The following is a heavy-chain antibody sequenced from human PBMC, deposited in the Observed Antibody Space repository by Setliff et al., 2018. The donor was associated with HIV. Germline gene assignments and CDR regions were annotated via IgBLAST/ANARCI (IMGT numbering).Heavy chain of an antibody. V-gene: IGHV4-4*07. Sequence: ASETLSLTCTVSGGSISSYYWSWIRQPAGKGLEWIGRIYTSGSTNYNPSLKSRVTMSADTSRNQLSLKLSSVTAADTAVYYCARGIGTRYNYYMDVWGIGTTVTVSS. CDR1: GGSISSYY. D-gene: IGHD1-20*01. CDR2: IYTSGST. CDR3: ARGIGTRYNYYMDV. J-gene: IGHJ6*03.